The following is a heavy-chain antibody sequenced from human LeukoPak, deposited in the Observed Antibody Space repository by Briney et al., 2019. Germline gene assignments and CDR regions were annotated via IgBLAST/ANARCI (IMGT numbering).Heavy chain of an antibody. Sequence: SETLSLTCTVSGGSISSYYWSWIRQPPGKGLEWIGYIYYSGSTNYNPSLKSRVTISVDTSKNQFSLKLSSVTAADTARAPYSSSSDYFDYWGQGTLVTVSS. CDR2: IYYSGST. D-gene: IGHD6-13*01. CDR3: SSSSDYFDY. CDR1: GGSISSYY. V-gene: IGHV4-59*01. J-gene: IGHJ4*02.